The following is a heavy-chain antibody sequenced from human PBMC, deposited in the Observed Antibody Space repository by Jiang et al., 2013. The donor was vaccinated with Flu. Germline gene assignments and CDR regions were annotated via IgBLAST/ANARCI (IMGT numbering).Heavy chain of an antibody. CDR2: ISGSGSTT. D-gene: IGHD6-6*01. CDR1: GFTFRAYD. Sequence: LVQPGGSLRLSCAASGFTFRAYDMNWVRQAPGKGLEWVSFISGSGSTTYYADSVRGRLTISRDNAKNSLYLQMNRLRVDDTAVYYCVRGLRYSSSSFGYWGQGTPVTVSA. J-gene: IGHJ4*02. CDR3: VRGLRYSSSSFGY. V-gene: IGHV3-48*03.